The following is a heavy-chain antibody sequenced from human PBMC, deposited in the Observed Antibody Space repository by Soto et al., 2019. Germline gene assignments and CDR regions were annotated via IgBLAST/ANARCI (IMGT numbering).Heavy chain of an antibody. CDR2: VMPMWAAT. D-gene: IGHD4-17*01. CDR3: SRADYGATPQR. CDR1: GANFEAYA. J-gene: IGHJ1*01. Sequence: QVELMQSGTEVKKPGSSIQVSCKLSGANFEAYALSWVRQAPGQGPEWMGAVMPMWAATYYAPQFQRRLTFTADESENTGYMQLNRLTSEDTAVCFCSRADYGATPQRWGQGTLVSVSA. V-gene: IGHV1-69*01.